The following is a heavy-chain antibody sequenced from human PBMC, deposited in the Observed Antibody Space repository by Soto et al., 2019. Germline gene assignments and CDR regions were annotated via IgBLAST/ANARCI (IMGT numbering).Heavy chain of an antibody. V-gene: IGHV4-59*08. CDR1: GGSISSYY. D-gene: IGHD6-19*01. J-gene: IGHJ4*02. CDR3: ARHRGSSGWYGVYYFDY. Sequence: PSETLSLTCTVSGGSISSYYWSWIRQPPGKGLEWIGYIYYSGSTNYNPSLKSRVTISVDTSKNQFSLKLSSVTAADTAVYYCARHRGSSGWYGVYYFDYWGQGTLVTVSS. CDR2: IYYSGST.